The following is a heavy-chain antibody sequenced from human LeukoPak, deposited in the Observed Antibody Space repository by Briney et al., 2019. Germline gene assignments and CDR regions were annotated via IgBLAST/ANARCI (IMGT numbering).Heavy chain of an antibody. V-gene: IGHV3-7*01. CDR3: DCGGGCS. CDR2: INQHGSER. CDR1: GSTLCSHW. D-gene: IGHD2-21*02. J-gene: IGHJ5*02. Sequence: GGSLRLSSAASGSTLCSHWMMWVRQAPGEGLEWVANINQHGSERYFADSVKGRFTISRDNAKNLLYLQMNSLRAEDTAVYYCDCGGGCSWGQGTLVTVSS.